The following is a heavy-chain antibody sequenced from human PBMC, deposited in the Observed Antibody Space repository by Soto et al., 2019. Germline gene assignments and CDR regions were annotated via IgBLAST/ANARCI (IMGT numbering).Heavy chain of an antibody. CDR1: GFIFSDYY. CDR2: ISSSSSYT. D-gene: IGHD3-9*01. J-gene: IGHJ3*02. CDR3: ARDADILTGSDAFDI. V-gene: IGHV3-11*05. Sequence: GGSLRLSCAASGFIFSDYYMSWIRQAPWKGLEWVSYISSSSSYTNYADSVKGRFTISRDNAKNSLYLQMNSLRAEDTAVYYCARDADILTGSDAFDIWGQGTMVTVSS.